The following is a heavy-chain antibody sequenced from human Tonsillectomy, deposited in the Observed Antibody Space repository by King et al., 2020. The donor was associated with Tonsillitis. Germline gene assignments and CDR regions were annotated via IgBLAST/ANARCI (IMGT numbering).Heavy chain of an antibody. V-gene: IGHV3-30*02. Sequence: VQLVESGGGVVQPGGSLRLSCAASGFTFSSYGMHWVRQAPGKGLEWVAFIRYDGSNKYYADSVKGRFTISRDNSKNTLYLQMNSLRAEDTAVYYCAKGAGYAFWSGYYPSTYYYGMDVWGQGTTVTVSS. CDR2: IRYDGSNK. CDR3: AKGAGYAFWSGYYPSTYYYGMDV. J-gene: IGHJ6*02. CDR1: GFTFSSYG. D-gene: IGHD3-3*01.